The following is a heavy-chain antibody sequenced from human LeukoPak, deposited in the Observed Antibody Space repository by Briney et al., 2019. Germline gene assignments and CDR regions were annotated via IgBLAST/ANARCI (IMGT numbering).Heavy chain of an antibody. V-gene: IGHV4-59*01. Sequence: GSPRLSCAASGFAFSSYEMNWVRQAPGKGLEWIGYIYHTGNIKYNPSLNSRVTISIDTSKNQFSLKLSSVTAADTAVYYCARFGSGWWYNDYWGQGTLVTVSS. CDR1: GFAFSSYE. D-gene: IGHD6-19*01. J-gene: IGHJ4*02. CDR3: ARFGSGWWYNDY. CDR2: IYHTGNI.